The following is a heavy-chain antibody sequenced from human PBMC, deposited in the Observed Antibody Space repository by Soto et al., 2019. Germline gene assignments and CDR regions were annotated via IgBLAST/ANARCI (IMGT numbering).Heavy chain of an antibody. D-gene: IGHD4-17*01. CDR1: GFTFSSYS. V-gene: IGHV3-48*01. CDR2: ISSSSSTI. J-gene: IGHJ4*02. Sequence: GGSLRLSCAASGFTFSSYSMNWVRQAPGKGLEWVSYISSSSSTIYYADSVKGRFTISRDNAKNSLYLQMNSLRAEDTAVYYCARLHNPGAYGDYEKSRLDYWGQGTLVTVSS. CDR3: ARLHNPGAYGDYEKSRLDY.